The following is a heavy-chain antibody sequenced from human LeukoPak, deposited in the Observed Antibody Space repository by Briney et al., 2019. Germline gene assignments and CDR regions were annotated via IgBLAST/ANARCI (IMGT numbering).Heavy chain of an antibody. V-gene: IGHV4-39*01. D-gene: IGHD3-22*01. CDR2: IYYSGST. Sequence: SETLSLTCTVSGGSISSSSYYWGWIRQPPGTGLEWIGSIYYSGSTYYNPSLKSRVTISVDTSKNQFSLKLSSVTAADTAVYYCARHYYDSSAPPPYYYGMDVWGQGTTVTVSS. CDR3: ARHYYDSSAPPPYYYGMDV. J-gene: IGHJ6*02. CDR1: GGSISSSSYY.